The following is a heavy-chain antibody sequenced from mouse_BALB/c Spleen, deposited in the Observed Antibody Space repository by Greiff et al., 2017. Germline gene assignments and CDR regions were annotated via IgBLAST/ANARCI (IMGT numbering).Heavy chain of an antibody. CDR1: GYTFTSYW. CDR2: IDPSDSYT. CDR3: ARMGREY. Sequence: QVQLQQPGAELVKPGASVKLSCKASGYTFTSYWMHWVKQRPGQGLEWIGEIDPSDSYTNYNQKFKGKATLTVDKSSSTAYMQLSSLTSEDSAVYYCARMGREYGGQGTTLTVSS. D-gene: IGHD4-1*01. J-gene: IGHJ2*01. V-gene: IGHV1-69*02.